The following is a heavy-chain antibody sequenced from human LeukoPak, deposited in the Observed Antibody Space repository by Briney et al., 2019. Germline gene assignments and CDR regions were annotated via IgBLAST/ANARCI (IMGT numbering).Heavy chain of an antibody. V-gene: IGHV3-48*03. J-gene: IGHJ6*02. Sequence: GGSLRLSCAASGFTFSSYEMNWVRQAPGKGLEWVAYITSSGRIIYYADSVKGRFTISRDNTKNSLYLQMNSLRAEDTAVYYWASTGVYGSGTYAYNYFGMEVWGQRTTVTVSS. D-gene: IGHD3-10*01. CDR1: GFTFSSYE. CDR3: ASTGVYGSGTYAYNYFGMEV. CDR2: ITSSGRII.